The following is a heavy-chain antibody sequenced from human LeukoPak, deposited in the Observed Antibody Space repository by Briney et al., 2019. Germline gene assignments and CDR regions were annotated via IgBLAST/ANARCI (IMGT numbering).Heavy chain of an antibody. J-gene: IGHJ3*02. CDR2: IYYSGST. Sequence: SETLSLTCTVSGGSISSGGYYWSWIRQHPGKGLEWIGYIYYSGSTYYNPSLKSRVTISVDTSKNQFSLKLSSVTAADTAVYYCARVGSYAENDAFDIWGQGTMVTVSS. V-gene: IGHV4-31*03. CDR3: ARVGSYAENDAFDI. D-gene: IGHD2-2*01. CDR1: GGSISSGGYY.